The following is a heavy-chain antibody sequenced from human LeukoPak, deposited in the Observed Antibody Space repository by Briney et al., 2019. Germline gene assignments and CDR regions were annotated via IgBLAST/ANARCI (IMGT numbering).Heavy chain of an antibody. CDR2: VNHRGDT. CDR1: GGSFSAY. J-gene: IGHJ4*03. D-gene: IGHD1-1*01. V-gene: IGHV4-34*01. Sequence: PSGTLSLTCAVYGGSFSAYWSWIRQSPGKGLQWIAEVNHRGDTNYNPSVKGRVTISVDTSKNQFSLKVTSLTAADTAVYYCARGPTISETGYFDYWGQGTLVTVSS. CDR3: ARGPTISETGYFDY.